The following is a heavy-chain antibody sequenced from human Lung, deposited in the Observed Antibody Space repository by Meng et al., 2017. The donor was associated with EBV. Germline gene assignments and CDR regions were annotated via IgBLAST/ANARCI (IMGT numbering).Heavy chain of an antibody. CDR3: ARGGTSSAPFDY. Sequence: WGYRRFMPSETLALPCGVFGRSFISSDWDWLRQPPGKGLEWIGQINYSGITNNNPSLKSRVTISVDTSKNQFSLSLNSVTAADTAVYYCARGGTSSAPFDYWGQGTLVTVSS. D-gene: IGHD2-2*01. CDR2: INYSGIT. J-gene: IGHJ4*02. V-gene: IGHV4-34*01. CDR1: GRSFISSD.